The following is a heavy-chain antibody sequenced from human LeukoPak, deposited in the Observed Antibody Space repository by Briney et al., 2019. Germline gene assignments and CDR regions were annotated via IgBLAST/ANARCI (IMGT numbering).Heavy chain of an antibody. CDR2: INPNSGGT. J-gene: IGHJ4*02. V-gene: IGHV1-2*06. CDR1: GYTFTGYY. D-gene: IGHD5-12*01. Sequence: GASVKVSCKASGYTFTGYYMHWVRQAPGQGLEWMGRINPNSGGTNYAQKLQGRVTMTTDTSTSTAYMELRSLRSDDTAVYYCARDGGYGPLPYDYWGQGTLVTVSS. CDR3: ARDGGYGPLPYDY.